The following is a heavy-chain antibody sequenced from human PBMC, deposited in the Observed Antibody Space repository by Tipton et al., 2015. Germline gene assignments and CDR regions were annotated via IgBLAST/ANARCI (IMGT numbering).Heavy chain of an antibody. CDR3: TKDATWGYSGSRIDS. V-gene: IGHV3-9*01. J-gene: IGHJ4*02. D-gene: IGHD1-26*01. CDR1: GFTFDDYA. CDR2: ISWDSSNI. Sequence: SLRLSCAASGFTFDDYAMHWVRQAPGKGLEWVSSISWDSSNIDYPDSVKGRFTISRDNARNFVYLQMRSLRPEDTALYYCTKDATWGYSGSRIDSWGQGALVTVSS.